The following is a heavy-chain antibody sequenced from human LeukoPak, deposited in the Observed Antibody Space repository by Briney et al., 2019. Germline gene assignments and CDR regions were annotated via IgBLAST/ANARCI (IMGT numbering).Heavy chain of an antibody. CDR2: INPNSGGT. CDR1: GYTFTGYY. V-gene: IGHV1-2*02. J-gene: IGHJ4*02. Sequence: ASVKVSCKASGYTFTGYYMHWVRQAPGQGLEWMGWINPNSGGTNYAQKFQGRVTMTRDTSISTVYMELSSLRSEDTAVYYCARVPVGAWGQGTLVTVSS. D-gene: IGHD1-26*01. CDR3: ARVPVGA.